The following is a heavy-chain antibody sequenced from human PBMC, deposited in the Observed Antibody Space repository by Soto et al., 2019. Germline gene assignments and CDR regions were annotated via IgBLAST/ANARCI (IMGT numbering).Heavy chain of an antibody. J-gene: IGHJ6*02. D-gene: IGHD6-19*01. V-gene: IGHV3-30*04. CDR3: ARERGWYASGYYYGMDV. CDR2: ISYDGSNK. Sequence: GGSLRLSCAASGFNFHTYSMHWVRQAPDKGLEWVAVISYDGSNKFDADSVKGRFTISRDNSENALYLQMNSLRADDAAMYYCARERGWYASGYYYGMDVWGQGTAVTVSS. CDR1: GFNFHTYS.